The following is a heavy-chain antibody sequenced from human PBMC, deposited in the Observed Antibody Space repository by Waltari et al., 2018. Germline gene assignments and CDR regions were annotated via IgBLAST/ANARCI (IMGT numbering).Heavy chain of an antibody. Sequence: QLQLQESGPQLVKPSETLSLTCTVPGASLDNTTHYWGWVRQPPGKGLEWIVSIYYTGTTYYNPSLKSRMTISADTSKTQFSLRLSSVTAADTAVYYCARHINFWSGYYFDSWGQGTLVTVSS. D-gene: IGHD3-3*01. J-gene: IGHJ4*02. CDR2: IYYTGTT. CDR1: GASLDNTTHY. CDR3: ARHINFWSGYYFDS. V-gene: IGHV4-39*01.